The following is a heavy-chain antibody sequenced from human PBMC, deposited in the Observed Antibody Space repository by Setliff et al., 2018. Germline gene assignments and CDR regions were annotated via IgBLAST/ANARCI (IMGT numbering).Heavy chain of an antibody. CDR2: IKQDGSEI. CDR3: AKTAHYYESSGCYYDPYFYYMDV. Sequence: PGGSLRLSCATSGFSFKDYAMHWVRQAPGKGLEWLANIKQDGSEIYSVDSVKGRFSISRDNAKNSLYLQMNSLRAEDTAVYYCAKTAHYYESSGCYYDPYFYYMDVWGKGTTVTVSS. J-gene: IGHJ6*03. D-gene: IGHD3-22*01. V-gene: IGHV3-7*03. CDR1: GFSFKDYA.